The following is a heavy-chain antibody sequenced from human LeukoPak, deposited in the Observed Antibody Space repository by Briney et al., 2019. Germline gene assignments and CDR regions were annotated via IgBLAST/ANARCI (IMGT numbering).Heavy chain of an antibody. J-gene: IGHJ4*02. CDR1: GGSISSYY. D-gene: IGHD3-22*01. V-gene: IGHV4-59*08. Sequence: SETLSLTCTVSGGSISSYYWSWIRQPPGKGLEWIGYIYYSGSTNYNPSLKSRVTISVDTSKNQFSLKLISVTAADTAVYYCARHGTLYYYDSSGYYYAPYYFDYWGQGTLVTVSS. CDR2: IYYSGST. CDR3: ARHGTLYYYDSSGYYYAPYYFDY.